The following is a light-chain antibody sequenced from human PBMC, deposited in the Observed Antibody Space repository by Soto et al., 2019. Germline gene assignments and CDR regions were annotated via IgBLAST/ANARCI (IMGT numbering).Light chain of an antibody. Sequence: DIQLTQSPSTLSASVGDRVIITCRASQTIGTWLAWYQERQGKATSLLIYKASTLERGVPSRFSGSGSGTEFTLTISNLQPEDFATYYCHLYNTYSPTLGQGTKLEI. J-gene: IGKJ2*01. CDR2: KAS. CDR3: HLYNTYSPT. CDR1: QTIGTW. V-gene: IGKV1-5*03.